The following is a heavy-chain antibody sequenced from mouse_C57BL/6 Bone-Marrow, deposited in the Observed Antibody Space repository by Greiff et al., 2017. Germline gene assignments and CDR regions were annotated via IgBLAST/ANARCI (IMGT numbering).Heavy chain of an antibody. CDR3: ARRGYYGSSSPWFAY. J-gene: IGHJ3*01. CDR2: IHPNSGST. V-gene: IGHV1-64*01. CDR1: GYTFTSYW. Sequence: VQLQQPGAELVKPGASVKLSCKASGYTFTSYWMHWVKQRPGQGLEWIGMIHPNSGSTNYNEKFKSKATLTVDKSSSTAYMQLSSLTSEDSAVYYGARRGYYGSSSPWFAYWGQGTLVTVSA. D-gene: IGHD1-1*01.